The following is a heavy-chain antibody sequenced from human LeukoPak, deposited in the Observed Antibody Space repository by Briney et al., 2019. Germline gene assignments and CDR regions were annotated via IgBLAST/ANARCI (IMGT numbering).Heavy chain of an antibody. CDR1: GFTFSTYY. V-gene: IGHV3-21*01. CDR3: ASGFSSSPYFDY. Sequence: GGSLRLSCAASGFTFSTYYMNWVRQAPGKGLEWVSFITGSSSYIYYTDSVEGRFTISRDNAKNSLFLQMNSLRDEDTAVYYCASGFSSSPYFDYWGQGTLVTVSS. J-gene: IGHJ4*02. D-gene: IGHD6-6*01. CDR2: ITGSSSYI.